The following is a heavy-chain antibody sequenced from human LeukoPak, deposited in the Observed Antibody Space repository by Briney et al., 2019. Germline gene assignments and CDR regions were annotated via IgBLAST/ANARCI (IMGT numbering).Heavy chain of an antibody. D-gene: IGHD2-21*02. CDR3: ARSPLAYCGGDCYSTLGY. CDR1: GGTFSSYA. Sequence: SVKVSGKASGGTFSSYAISWVRQAPGQGLEWMGGIIPIFGTANYAQKFQGRVTITADESTSTAYMELSSLRSEDTAVYYCARSPLAYCGGDCYSTLGYWGQGTLVTVYS. V-gene: IGHV1-69*13. CDR2: IIPIFGTA. J-gene: IGHJ4*02.